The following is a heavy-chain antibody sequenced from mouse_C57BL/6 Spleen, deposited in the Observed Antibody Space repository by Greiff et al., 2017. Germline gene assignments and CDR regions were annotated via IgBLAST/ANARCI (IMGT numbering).Heavy chain of an antibody. CDR3: ARDDSSGYGNAMDY. CDR1: GFTFSSYA. Sequence: EVQVVESGGGLVKPGGSLKLSCAASGFTFSSYAMSWVRQTPEKRLEWVATISDGGSYTYYPENVKGRFTISRDNAKKNLYLQMSHLKSEDTAMYYCARDDSSGYGNAMDYWGQGTSVTVSS. D-gene: IGHD3-2*02. J-gene: IGHJ4*01. V-gene: IGHV5-4*01. CDR2: ISDGGSYT.